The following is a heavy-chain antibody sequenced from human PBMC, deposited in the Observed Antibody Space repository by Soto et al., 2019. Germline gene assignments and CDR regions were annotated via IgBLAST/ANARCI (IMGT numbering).Heavy chain of an antibody. D-gene: IGHD6-13*01. V-gene: IGHV3-33*01. J-gene: IGHJ3*02. CDR1: GFTFSSYG. CDR2: IWYDGSNK. Sequence: QVQLVESGGGVVQPGRSLRLSCAASGFTFSSYGMHWVRQAPGKGLEWVAVIWYDGSNKYSADSVKGRFTISRDNSKNTLYLQMNSLRAEDTAVYYCARVGSSWYEKRGAFDIWGQGTMVTVSS. CDR3: ARVGSSWYEKRGAFDI.